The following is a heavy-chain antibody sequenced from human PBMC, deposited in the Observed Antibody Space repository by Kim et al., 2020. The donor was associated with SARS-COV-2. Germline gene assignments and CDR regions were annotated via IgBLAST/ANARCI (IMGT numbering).Heavy chain of an antibody. J-gene: IGHJ3*02. CDR1: GGSISSYY. D-gene: IGHD6-13*01. CDR3: ARDQPGFRTSSWYPDAFDI. V-gene: IGHV4-59*01. Sequence: SETLSLTCTVSGGSISSYYWSWIRQPPGKGLEWIGYIYYSGSTNYNPSLKSRVTISVDTSKNQISLKLSSVTAADTAVYYCARDQPGFRTSSWYPDAFDIWGQGTMVTVSS. CDR2: IYYSGST.